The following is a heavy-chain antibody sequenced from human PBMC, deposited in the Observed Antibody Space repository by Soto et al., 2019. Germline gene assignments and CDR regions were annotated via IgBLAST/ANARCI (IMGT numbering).Heavy chain of an antibody. V-gene: IGHV4-4*02. D-gene: IGHD5-12*01. CDR1: GGSIRTPDW. Sequence: SETLSLTCTVSGGSIRTPDWWSWVRQTPEKGLEWIGEIYHSGTPNYKPSLKSRVSMSVDKSNNQFSLKLYSVTAADTAVYYCERVTSVLGSEWAYVGSWFDPWGQGTLVTVSS. J-gene: IGHJ5*02. CDR2: IYHSGTP. CDR3: ERVTSVLGSEWAYVGSWFDP.